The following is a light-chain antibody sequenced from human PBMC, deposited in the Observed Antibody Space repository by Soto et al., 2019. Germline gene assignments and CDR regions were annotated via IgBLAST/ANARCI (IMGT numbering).Light chain of an antibody. J-gene: IGLJ2*01. Sequence: QSVLTQPASVSGSPGQSITISCTGTRSDIGAYNLVSWYQQHPGEVPKLILYDVNVRPSGVSNRFSGSKSGNTASLTISGLQAEDEADYYCTSWTTSTTMIFGGGTKLTVL. CDR2: DVN. V-gene: IGLV2-14*03. CDR1: RSDIGAYNL. CDR3: TSWTTSTTMI.